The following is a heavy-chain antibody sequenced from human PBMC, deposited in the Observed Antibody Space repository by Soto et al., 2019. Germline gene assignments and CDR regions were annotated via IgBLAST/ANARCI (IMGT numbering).Heavy chain of an antibody. CDR1: GFTFSTYA. J-gene: IGHJ4*02. CDR2: ISYDGSNK. V-gene: IGHV3-30-3*01. D-gene: IGHD3-16*01. Sequence: GGSLRLSCAASGFTFSTYAMHWVRQAPGKGLEWVAVISYDGSNKYFAESVKGRFTISRDNSKNTLYLQMNSLRADDTAVYYCAREQSSTFSFDYWGQGTLVTVSS. CDR3: AREQSSTFSFDY.